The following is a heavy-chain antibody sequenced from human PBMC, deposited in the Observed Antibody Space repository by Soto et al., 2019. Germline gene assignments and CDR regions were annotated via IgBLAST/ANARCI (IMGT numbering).Heavy chain of an antibody. J-gene: IGHJ4*02. CDR3: AKATKEWLLFSPSDY. Sequence: GSLRLSCAASGFGFGSFGMHWVRQAPGKGLEWVSAISGSGVSTYYADSVKGRFTISRDNSKNTLYLQMNSLRAEDTAVYYCAKATKEWLLFSPSDYWGQGTLVTVSS. CDR2: ISGSGVST. V-gene: IGHV3-23*01. D-gene: IGHD3-3*01. CDR1: GFGFGSFG.